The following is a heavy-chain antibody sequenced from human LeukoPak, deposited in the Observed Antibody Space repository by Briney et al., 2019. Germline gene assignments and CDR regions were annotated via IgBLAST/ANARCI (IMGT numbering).Heavy chain of an antibody. CDR1: GGSISSGGYY. Sequence: SETLSLTCTVSGGSISSGGYYWSWIRQHPGKGLEWIGYIYYSGSTYYNPSLKSRVTISVDTSKNQFSLNLSSVTAADTAVYYCARLGSVAMPFDYWGQGTLVTVSS. V-gene: IGHV4-31*03. D-gene: IGHD2-2*01. CDR2: IYYSGST. J-gene: IGHJ4*02. CDR3: ARLGSVAMPFDY.